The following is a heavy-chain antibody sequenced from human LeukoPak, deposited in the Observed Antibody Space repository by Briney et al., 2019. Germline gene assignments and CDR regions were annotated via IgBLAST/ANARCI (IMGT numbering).Heavy chain of an antibody. CDR1: GFTFSSYS. D-gene: IGHD1-26*01. CDR2: ISSSSSYI. V-gene: IGHV3-21*01. Sequence: GGSLRLPCAASGFTFSSYSMNWVRQAPGKGLEWVSSISSSSSYIYYADSVKGRFTISRDNAKNSLYLQMNSLRAEDTAVYYCARDVKPEIIVGATDAFDIWGQGTMVTVSS. J-gene: IGHJ3*02. CDR3: ARDVKPEIIVGATDAFDI.